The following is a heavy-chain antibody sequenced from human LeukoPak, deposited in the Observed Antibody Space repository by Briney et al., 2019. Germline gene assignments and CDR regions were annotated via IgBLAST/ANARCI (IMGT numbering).Heavy chain of an antibody. V-gene: IGHV1-46*01. D-gene: IGHD6-19*01. CDR1: GYTFTSYY. CDR2: INPSGGST. J-gene: IGHJ4*02. CDR3: ARERYSSGWAAAEYYFDY. Sequence: ASVKVSCKASGYTFTSYYMHWVRQAPGQGLEWMGIINPSGGSTSYAQKFQGRVTMTRDTSTSTVYMELSSLRSEDTAVYYCARERYSSGWAAAEYYFDYWGQGTLVTVSS.